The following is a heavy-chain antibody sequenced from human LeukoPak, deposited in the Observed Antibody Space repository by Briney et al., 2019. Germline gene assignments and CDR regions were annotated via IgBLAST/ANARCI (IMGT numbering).Heavy chain of an antibody. Sequence: GGSLRLSCAASGFTFDVYGMSWVRQAPGKGLEWVSGINWNGGSTDYADSVKGRFTISRDNAKNSLYLQVNSLRAEDTALYYCARYSGVVPAATWNYYYFYMDVWGKGTTVTVSS. J-gene: IGHJ6*03. CDR3: ARYSGVVPAATWNYYYFYMDV. CDR1: GFTFDVYG. D-gene: IGHD2-2*01. V-gene: IGHV3-20*04. CDR2: INWNGGST.